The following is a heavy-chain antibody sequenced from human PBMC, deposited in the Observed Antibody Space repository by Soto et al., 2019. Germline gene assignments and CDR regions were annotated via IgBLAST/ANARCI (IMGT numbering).Heavy chain of an antibody. V-gene: IGHV3-33*01. CDR2: IWHDGNNK. CDR1: GFTFSNYG. D-gene: IGHD1-26*01. CDR3: ASDLVGASDSYGLDV. J-gene: IGHJ6*02. Sequence: GGSLRLSCAASGFTFSNYGMHWVRQAPGKGLEWVAIIWHDGNNKYYGDSVRGRFIISRDNSKNRLYLQMNSLRAEDPAVYYCASDLVGASDSYGLDVWGQGTPVTVSS.